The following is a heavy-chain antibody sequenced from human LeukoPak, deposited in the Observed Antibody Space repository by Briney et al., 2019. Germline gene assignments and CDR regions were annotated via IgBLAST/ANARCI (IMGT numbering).Heavy chain of an antibody. CDR2: MNPSSGCK. J-gene: IGHJ4*02. CDR1: GCTFTGYY. CDR3: ARLANWGSSPIDY. V-gene: IGHV1-2*02. Sequence: ASVKVSCQASGCTFTGYYMHWVRQAPGQGLDWMGRMNPSSGCKNYAQKYHARVTMNRDTSINTAYIELSRLRPDDTAVYYCARLANWGSSPIDYWGQGTLVTASS. D-gene: IGHD7-27*01.